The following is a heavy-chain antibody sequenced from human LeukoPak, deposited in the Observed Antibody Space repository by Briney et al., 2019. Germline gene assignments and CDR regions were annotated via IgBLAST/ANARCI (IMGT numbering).Heavy chain of an antibody. CDR3: GSQREWSLTEYHFDY. D-gene: IGHD3-3*01. V-gene: IGHV4-38-2*02. CDR2: VHQSGST. J-gene: IGHJ4*02. Sequence: PSETLSLTCTVSGYSISSGYHYGWIRQPPGKGLEWIGSVHQSGSTYYNPSLKSRVTISIDNSKNQFSLKLTSVTAADTAVYYCGSQREWSLTEYHFDYWGQRTLVTVSS. CDR1: GYSISSGYH.